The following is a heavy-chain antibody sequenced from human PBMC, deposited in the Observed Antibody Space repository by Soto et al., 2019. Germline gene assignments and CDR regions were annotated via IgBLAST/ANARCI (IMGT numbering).Heavy chain of an antibody. J-gene: IGHJ6*02. CDR3: ARQGSGSEYPQYFYYGMDV. CDR1: GYTFTAYY. CDR2: INPNSGVA. V-gene: IGHV1-2*02. D-gene: IGHD5-12*01. Sequence: VELVQSGAEVEKPGAAVRISCKTSGYTFTAYYIHWVRQAPGQGLEWKGWINPNSGVANYAQKFQGRVTMTRDTSISTVNMELTKMRSEDTTIYYCARQGSGSEYPQYFYYGMDVWGQGTTAAASS.